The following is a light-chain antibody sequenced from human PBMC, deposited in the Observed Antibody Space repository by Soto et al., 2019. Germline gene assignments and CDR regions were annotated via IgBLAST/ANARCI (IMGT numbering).Light chain of an antibody. CDR1: QTISSW. CDR3: QQSYSTPRT. V-gene: IGKV1-39*01. CDR2: DAS. Sequence: DIQMTQSPSTLSGSVGDRVTITCRASQTISSWLAWYQQKPGKAPKFLIYDASTLESGVPSRFSGSGSGTDFTLTISSLQPEDFATYYCQQSYSTPRTFGQGTKVDIK. J-gene: IGKJ1*01.